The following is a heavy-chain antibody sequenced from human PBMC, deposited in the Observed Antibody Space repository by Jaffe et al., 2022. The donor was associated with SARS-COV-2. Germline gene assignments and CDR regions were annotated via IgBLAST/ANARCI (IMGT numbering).Heavy chain of an antibody. V-gene: IGHV3-30-3*01. Sequence: QVQLVESGGGVVQPGKSLRLSCEVSGFIFSNYAMHWVRQAPGKGLEWVAIVSYDGTIKYYTDSVKGRFTISRDNSKNTLYLQMSSLRDEDTAMYYCATSWGIAMVLGGYWGQGTQVTVSS. D-gene: IGHD5-18*01. CDR2: VSYDGTIK. J-gene: IGHJ4*02. CDR3: ATSWGIAMVLGGY. CDR1: GFIFSNYA.